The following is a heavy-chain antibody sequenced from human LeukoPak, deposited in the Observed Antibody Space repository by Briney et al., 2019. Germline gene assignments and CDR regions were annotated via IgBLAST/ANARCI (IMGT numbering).Heavy chain of an antibody. V-gene: IGHV3-23*01. D-gene: IGHD6-19*01. CDR1: GFTFSNYA. Sequence: LSGGSLRLSCGASGFTFSNYAMAWVRQAPGKGLEWVSGISGSGVSGSGVSTNYADSVKGRFTISRDNSKNTLYLQMNSLRAEDTAVYYCARGAGIGSGWYEKDYWGQGTLVTVSS. CDR2: ISGSGVSGSGVST. J-gene: IGHJ4*02. CDR3: ARGAGIGSGWYEKDY.